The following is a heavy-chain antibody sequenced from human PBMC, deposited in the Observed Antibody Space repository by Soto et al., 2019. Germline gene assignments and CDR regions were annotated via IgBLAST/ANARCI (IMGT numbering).Heavy chain of an antibody. CDR2: MKQDGSDK. J-gene: IGHJ4*02. D-gene: IGHD3-3*01. Sequence: GGSLRLSCVASGFTFSNYWMAWVRQAPGKGLEWVANMKQDGSDKNHVDSVKGRFTISRDNAKNSLHLQMSGLRVEDTAVYYCARDVGGSLDYWGQGTLGTVSA. CDR3: ARDVGGSLDY. V-gene: IGHV3-7*03. CDR1: GFTFSNYW.